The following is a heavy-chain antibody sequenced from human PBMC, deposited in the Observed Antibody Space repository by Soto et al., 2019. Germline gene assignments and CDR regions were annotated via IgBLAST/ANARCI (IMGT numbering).Heavy chain of an antibody. D-gene: IGHD2-2*01. Sequence: EVQLVESGGGLVQPGGSLRLSCAASGFTFSSYSMNWVRQAPGKGLERVSYISSSSSTIYYADSVKGRFTISRDNAKNSLYLQMNSLGDEDTAVYYCARDFGDIVVVPAADSEGYYYYYGMDVWGQGTTVTVSS. CDR3: ARDFGDIVVVPAADSEGYYYYYGMDV. V-gene: IGHV3-48*02. CDR1: GFTFSSYS. J-gene: IGHJ6*02. CDR2: ISSSSSTI.